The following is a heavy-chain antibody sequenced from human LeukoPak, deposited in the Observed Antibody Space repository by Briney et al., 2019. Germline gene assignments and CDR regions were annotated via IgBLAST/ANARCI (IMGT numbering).Heavy chain of an antibody. Sequence: ASVKVSCKASGYTFTSYGISWVRQAPGQGLEWMGWISAYNGNTNYAQKLQGRVTMTRDTSISTAYMELSRLRSDDTAVYYCATGLWFGKYLDVWGKGTTVTISS. V-gene: IGHV1-18*01. CDR1: GYTFTSYG. CDR3: ATGLWFGKYLDV. CDR2: ISAYNGNT. D-gene: IGHD3-10*01. J-gene: IGHJ6*04.